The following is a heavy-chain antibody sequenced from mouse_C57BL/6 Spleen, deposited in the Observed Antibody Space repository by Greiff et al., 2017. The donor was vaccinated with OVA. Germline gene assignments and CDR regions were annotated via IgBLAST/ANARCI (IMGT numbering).Heavy chain of an antibody. CDR1: GYTFTSYW. D-gene: IGHD2-1*01. CDR2: IDPSDSET. Sequence: QVQLQQPGAELVRPGSSVKLSCKASGYTFTSYWMHWVKQRPIQGLEWIGNIDPSDSETHYNQKFKDKATLTVDKSSSTAYMQLSSLTSEDSAVYYCASNYAGDYYAMDYWGQGTSVTVSS. V-gene: IGHV1-52*01. CDR3: ASNYAGDYYAMDY. J-gene: IGHJ4*01.